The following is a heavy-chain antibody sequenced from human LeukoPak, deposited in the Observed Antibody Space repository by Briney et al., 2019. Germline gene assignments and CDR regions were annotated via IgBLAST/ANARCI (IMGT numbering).Heavy chain of an antibody. CDR3: AREFPSVGLDY. Sequence: ASVKVSCKASGYTFTAYYLHWVRQAPGQGLEWMGWINPNSGGTSYPQKFQGRVIMTRDTSINTAYMELSRLRSDDTAVYYCAREFPSVGLDYWGQGTLVTVSS. J-gene: IGHJ4*02. CDR2: INPNSGGT. V-gene: IGHV1-2*02. CDR1: GYTFTAYY. D-gene: IGHD1-26*01.